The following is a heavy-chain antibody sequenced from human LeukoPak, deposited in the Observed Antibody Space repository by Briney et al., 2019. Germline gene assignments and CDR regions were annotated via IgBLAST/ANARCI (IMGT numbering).Heavy chain of an antibody. Sequence: GGSLRLSCAASGFTFSSYWMSWVRQAPGKGLEWVANIKKDGSENYYVDSVKGRFTISRDNAKKSLYLQMKSLRAEDTAVYYCAREPDIVAVDYWGQGTLVTVSS. J-gene: IGHJ4*02. D-gene: IGHD5-12*01. CDR3: AREPDIVAVDY. CDR2: IKKDGSEN. V-gene: IGHV3-7*01. CDR1: GFTFSSYW.